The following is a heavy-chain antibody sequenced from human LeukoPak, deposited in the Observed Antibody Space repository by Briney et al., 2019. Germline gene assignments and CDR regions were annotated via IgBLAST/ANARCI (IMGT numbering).Heavy chain of an antibody. V-gene: IGHV4-34*01. CDR1: GGSFSGYY. CDR3: ARGRVDILTGRDYYYYGMDV. D-gene: IGHD3-9*01. CDR2: INHSGST. J-gene: IGHJ6*04. Sequence: SETPSLTCAVYGGSFSGYYWSWIRQPPGKGLEWIGEINHSGSTNYNPSLKSRVTISVDTSKNQFSLKLSSVTAADTAVYYCARGRVDILTGRDYYYYGMDVWGKGTTVTVSS.